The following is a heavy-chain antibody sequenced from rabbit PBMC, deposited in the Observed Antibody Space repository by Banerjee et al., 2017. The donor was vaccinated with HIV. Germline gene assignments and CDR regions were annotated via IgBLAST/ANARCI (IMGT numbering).Heavy chain of an antibody. Sequence: QSLEESGGDLVKPGASLTLTCTASGFSFSSGYDMYWVRQAPGEGLEWIACIYISSGSAYYASWARGRFTITRSTSLNTVTLQLNSLTPADTATYFCAREHTYADYGDFNLWGPGTLVTVS. D-gene: IGHD2-1*01. CDR1: GFSFSSGYD. CDR2: IYISSGSA. V-gene: IGHV1S40*01. J-gene: IGHJ4*01. CDR3: AREHTYADYGDFNL.